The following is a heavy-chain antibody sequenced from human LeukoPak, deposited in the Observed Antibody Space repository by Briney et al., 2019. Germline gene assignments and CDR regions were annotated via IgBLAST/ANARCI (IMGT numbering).Heavy chain of an antibody. CDR1: GGSISGSSYY. CDR3: ARDSFTFGGVITPLDI. J-gene: IGHJ3*02. Sequence: SETLSLTCTVSGGSISGSSYYWGWIRQPPGKGLEWIGSIYYSGSTNYNPSLKSRVTISVDTSKNQFSLKLSSVTAADTAVYYCARDSFTFGGVITPLDIWGQGTMVTVSS. D-gene: IGHD3-16*01. CDR2: IYYSGST. V-gene: IGHV4-39*07.